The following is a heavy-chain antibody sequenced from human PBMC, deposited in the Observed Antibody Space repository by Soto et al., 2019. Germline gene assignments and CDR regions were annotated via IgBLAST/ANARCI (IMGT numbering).Heavy chain of an antibody. Sequence: GGSLRLSCAASGFTFSSYAMSWVRQAPGKGLEWVSAISGSGGSTYYADSVKGRFTISRDNSKNTLYLQMNSLRAEDTAVYYCARYGEYVDGSHFDYWGQGTLVTVSS. CDR2: ISGSGGST. V-gene: IGHV3-23*01. CDR3: ARYGEYVDGSHFDY. J-gene: IGHJ4*02. D-gene: IGHD4-17*01. CDR1: GFTFSSYA.